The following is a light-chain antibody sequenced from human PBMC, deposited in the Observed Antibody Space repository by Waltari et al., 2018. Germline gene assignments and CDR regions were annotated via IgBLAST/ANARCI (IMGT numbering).Light chain of an antibody. CDR2: EGS. Sequence: QSALTQPASVSGSPGQPITISCTGTRSDVGSYNLVSWYQQHPGKAPKLMIYEGSKRPSGVSNRFSGSKSGNTASLTISGLQAEDETDYYCCSYAGSIYVFGTGTKVTVL. V-gene: IGLV2-23*01. J-gene: IGLJ1*01. CDR1: RSDVGSYNL. CDR3: CSYAGSIYV.